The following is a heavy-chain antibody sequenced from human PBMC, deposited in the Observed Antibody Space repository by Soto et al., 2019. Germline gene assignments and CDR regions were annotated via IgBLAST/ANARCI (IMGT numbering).Heavy chain of an antibody. J-gene: IGHJ6*02. CDR3: ASSHYDFWSGSDYYGMDV. CDR1: GYTFTIYV. D-gene: IGHD3-3*01. CDR2: ISAYNGNT. Sequence: VSVKVSCKASGYTFTIYVSSCVRQTPGQGLEWMGWISAYNGNTNYAQKLQGRVTMTTDTSTSTAYMELRSLRSDDTAVYYCASSHYDFWSGSDYYGMDVWGQGTTVTVSS. V-gene: IGHV1-18*01.